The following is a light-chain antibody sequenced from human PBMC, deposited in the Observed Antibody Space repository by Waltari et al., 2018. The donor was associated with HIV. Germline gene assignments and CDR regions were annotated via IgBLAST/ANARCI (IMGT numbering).Light chain of an antibody. V-gene: IGKV3-20*01. CDR1: QSVSSSF. Sequence: EIVLTQSPGTLSLSPGERATLSCRASQSVSSSFLAWYQQKPGQAPRLLIYGASSRATGIPAGFSGSGSGTDFSLTISRLEPEDFAVYSCQQYGSSPITFGQGTRLESK. CDR3: QQYGSSPIT. J-gene: IGKJ5*01. CDR2: GAS.